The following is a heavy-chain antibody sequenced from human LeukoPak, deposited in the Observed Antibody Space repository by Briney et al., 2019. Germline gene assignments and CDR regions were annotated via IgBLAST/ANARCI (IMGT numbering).Heavy chain of an antibody. CDR3: ARDRGGGFDY. V-gene: IGHV3-7*03. CDR1: GFTFGSYW. Sequence: GGSLRLPCAASGFTFGSYWMSWVRQAPGKGLEWVANIKQDGSEKYYVDSVKGRFTISRDNAKNSLYLQMNSLRAEDTAVYYCARDRGGGFDYWGQGTLVTVSS. CDR2: IKQDGSEK. D-gene: IGHD3-16*01. J-gene: IGHJ4*02.